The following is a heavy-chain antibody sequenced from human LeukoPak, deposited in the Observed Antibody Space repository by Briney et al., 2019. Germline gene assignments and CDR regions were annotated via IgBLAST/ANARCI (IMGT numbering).Heavy chain of an antibody. Sequence: LRLSCAASGFTVSSNYMSWVRQPPGKGLEWIGYIYYSGSTYYNPSLKSRVTISVDTSKNQFSLKLSSVTAADTAVYYCARGGNSGSYAAAFDIWGQGTMVTVSS. V-gene: IGHV4-30-4*08. CDR2: IYYSGST. J-gene: IGHJ3*02. CDR3: ARGGNSGSYAAAFDI. CDR1: GFTVSSNY. D-gene: IGHD1-26*01.